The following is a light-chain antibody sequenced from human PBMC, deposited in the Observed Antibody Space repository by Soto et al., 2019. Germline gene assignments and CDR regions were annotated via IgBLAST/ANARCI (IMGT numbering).Light chain of an antibody. J-gene: IGLJ1*01. CDR1: SSDVGSYNY. CDR2: DVS. CDR3: SLYTSSSTL. V-gene: IGLV2-14*01. Sequence: QSVLTQPASVSGSPGQSITISCTGTSSDVGSYNYVSWYQQHPGKAPKLMIYDVSDRPSGISSRFSGSKSGNTASLTISGLQTEDEADYYCSLYTSSSTLFGTGTKLTVL.